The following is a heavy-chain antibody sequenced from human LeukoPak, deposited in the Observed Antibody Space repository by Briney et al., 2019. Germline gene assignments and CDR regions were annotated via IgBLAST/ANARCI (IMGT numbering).Heavy chain of an antibody. CDR3: ARDRSSGGNPPYCYGMDV. D-gene: IGHD4-23*01. J-gene: IGHJ6*02. CDR1: GFTFSSYG. V-gene: IGHV3-30*19. Sequence: GRSLRLSCAASGFTFSSYGMHWVRQAPGKGLEWVAVISYDGSNKYYADSVKGRFTISRDNSKNTLYLQMNSLRAEDTAVYYCARDRSSGGNPPYCYGMDVWGQGTTVTVSS. CDR2: ISYDGSNK.